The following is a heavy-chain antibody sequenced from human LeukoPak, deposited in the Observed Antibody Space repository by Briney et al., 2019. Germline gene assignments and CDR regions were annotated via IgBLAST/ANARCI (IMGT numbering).Heavy chain of an antibody. J-gene: IGHJ4*02. CDR1: GFTFSSYA. V-gene: IGHV3-23*01. D-gene: IGHD5-12*01. CDR2: ISGSGGST. CDR3: ARPDIGVASFDY. Sequence: GGSLRLSCAASGFTFSSYAMGWVRQAPGKGLEWVSTISGSGGSTYYADSVKGRFTISRDNSKNTLDLQMNSLRAEDTAIYYCARPDIGVASFDYWGQGTLVTVSS.